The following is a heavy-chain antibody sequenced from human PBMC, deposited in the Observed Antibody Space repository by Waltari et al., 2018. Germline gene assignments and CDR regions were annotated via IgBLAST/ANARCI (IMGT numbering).Heavy chain of an antibody. D-gene: IGHD3-10*01. J-gene: IGHJ4*02. CDR2: VNQSEGT. CDR1: GASISAYY. Sequence: QVQLQQWGAGLLKPSETLSLTCTVSGASISAYYSTWVRQPPGPGLWWIGEVNQSEGTNYNPSLKSRVTISGDTSKNQFSLKLTSVTAADTGVYYCARGRGGIYYGSGMPHMRYFDSWGQGTLVTVSS. CDR3: ARGRGGIYYGSGMPHMRYFDS. V-gene: IGHV4-34*01.